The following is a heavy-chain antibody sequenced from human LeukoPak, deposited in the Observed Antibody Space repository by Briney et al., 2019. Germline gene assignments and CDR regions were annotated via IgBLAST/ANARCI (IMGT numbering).Heavy chain of an antibody. CDR1: GGSLNNYI. J-gene: IGHJ2*01. CDR3: VRLSVISPHRYFDL. CDR2: IYHTGGT. D-gene: IGHD4-23*01. V-gene: IGHV4-59*08. Sequence: SETLSLTCTVSGGSLNNYIWSWIRQFPGKGLEWIAYIYHTGGTNYNPSLKSRATISLDTSKTQFSLNLNSVTAADTAVYHCVRLSVISPHRYFDLWGRGTLVTVFS.